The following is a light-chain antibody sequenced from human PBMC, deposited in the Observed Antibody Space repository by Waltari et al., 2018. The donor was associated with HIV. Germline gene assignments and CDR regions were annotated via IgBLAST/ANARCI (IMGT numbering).Light chain of an antibody. CDR2: KNN. V-gene: IGLV1-47*01. CDR1: SSNLGTKY. J-gene: IGLJ3*02. Sequence: QSVLTQPPSASGTPGQRVTISCFGSSSNLGTKYVYWYQQLPGTAPKLLSYKNNQRPSGVTDRCAGSKSGTSASRAISGLRSEDEAEYYCAAWDDSLSCWAFGGGTKLTVL. CDR3: AAWDDSLSCWA.